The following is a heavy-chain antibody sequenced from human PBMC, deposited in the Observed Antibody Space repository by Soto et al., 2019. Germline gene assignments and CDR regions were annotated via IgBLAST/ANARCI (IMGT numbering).Heavy chain of an antibody. V-gene: IGHV3-23*01. CDR2: IRSSDGST. CDR3: APQNFYD. Sequence: GGSLRLSCAASGFSISDYAMSWVRQAPGKGLEWVSTIRSSDGSTYYRDSVKGRFTISRDTSKNTLFLQMNSLRAEDTAVYYCAPQNFYDWGMGSLVTVSS. CDR1: GFSISDYA. J-gene: IGHJ4*02.